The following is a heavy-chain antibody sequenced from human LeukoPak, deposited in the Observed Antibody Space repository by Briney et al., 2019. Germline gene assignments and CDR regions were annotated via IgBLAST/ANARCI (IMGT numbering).Heavy chain of an antibody. CDR2: ISYDGSNK. D-gene: IGHD2-2*01. V-gene: IGHV3-30-3*01. J-gene: IGHJ3*02. CDR1: GFTFSSYA. CDR3: ARDNSVLGYCSSTSCNDAFDI. Sequence: GRSLRLSCAASGFTFSSYAMHWVRQAPGKGLEWEAVISYDGSNKYYADSVKGRFTISRDNSKNTLYLQMNSLRAEDTAVYYCARDNSVLGYCSSTSCNDAFDIWGQGTMVTVSS.